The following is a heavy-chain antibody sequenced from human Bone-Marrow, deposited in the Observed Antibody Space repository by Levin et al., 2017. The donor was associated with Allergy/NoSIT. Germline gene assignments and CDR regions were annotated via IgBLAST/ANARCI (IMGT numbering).Heavy chain of an antibody. CDR2: IHPNNGAT. D-gene: IGHD4-17*01. V-gene: IGHV1-2*02. CDR3: ARDPAVTRDGYFEL. J-gene: IGHJ2*01. CDR1: GFAFTDYY. Sequence: ASVKVSCKASGFAFTDYYMHWVRQAPGQGLEWLVWIHPNNGATKYALKFQDRVTMPRDTSISTAYMEFRRLRSDDTAVFYGARDPAVTRDGYFELGGRGTLVRVSS.